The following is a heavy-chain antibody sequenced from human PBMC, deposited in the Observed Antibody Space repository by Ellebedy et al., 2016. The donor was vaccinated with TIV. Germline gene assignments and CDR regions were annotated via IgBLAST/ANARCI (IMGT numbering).Heavy chain of an antibody. D-gene: IGHD4-17*01. V-gene: IGHV4-61*01. Sequence: SETLSLTXTVSGGSVSSGSSYWSWIRQPPGKGLEWIGYIYYSGSTNYNPSLKSRVTISVDTSKNQFSLKLSSVTAADTAVYYCARSDSRYGDYVDYFDYWGQGTLVTVSS. CDR3: ARSDSRYGDYVDYFDY. J-gene: IGHJ4*02. CDR1: GGSVSSGSSY. CDR2: IYYSGST.